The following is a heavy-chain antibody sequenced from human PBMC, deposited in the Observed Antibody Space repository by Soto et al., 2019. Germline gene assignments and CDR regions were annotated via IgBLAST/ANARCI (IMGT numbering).Heavy chain of an antibody. CDR1: GYTFINYG. J-gene: IGHJ3*01. CDR3: ARWSAIVGGAEALDV. CDR2: LSAYNGDT. V-gene: IGHV1-18*01. D-gene: IGHD1-26*01. Sequence: QVQLVQSGAEVKKPGASVRVPCKTSGYTFINYGITWVRQAPGQGLEWMGWLSAYNGDTSSSEKLQDRFTMTTDTSTNTVYMDLRSLTSDDTAVYYCARWSAIVGGAEALDVWGQCTMVIVSS.